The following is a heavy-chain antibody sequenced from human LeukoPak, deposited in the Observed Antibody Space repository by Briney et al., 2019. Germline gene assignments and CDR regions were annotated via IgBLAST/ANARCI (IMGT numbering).Heavy chain of an antibody. Sequence: GDSLTLSCAASGFNFSSHGVHWLRRAPGRGLEWVAVIWFDGSNKYYADSVKGRFTISRDNSKNTLYLQMNSLRAEDTAVYYCARVRWFGELLTWFDPWGQGTLVTVSS. J-gene: IGHJ5*02. D-gene: IGHD3-10*01. V-gene: IGHV3-33*08. CDR3: ARVRWFGELLTWFDP. CDR2: IWFDGSNK. CDR1: GFNFSSHG.